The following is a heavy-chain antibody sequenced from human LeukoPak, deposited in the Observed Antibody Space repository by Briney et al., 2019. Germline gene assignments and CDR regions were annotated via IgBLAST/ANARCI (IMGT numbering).Heavy chain of an antibody. CDR2: INHSGST. CDR1: GGSFSGYY. V-gene: IGHV4-34*01. CDR3: ARGTRGLGY. Sequence: SETLSLTCAVSGGSFSGYYWSWIRQPPGKGLEWIGEINHSGSTNYNPSLKSRVTISVDTSKNQFSLKLSSVTAADTAVYYCARGTRGLGYWGQGTLVTVSS. J-gene: IGHJ4*02. D-gene: IGHD3-10*01.